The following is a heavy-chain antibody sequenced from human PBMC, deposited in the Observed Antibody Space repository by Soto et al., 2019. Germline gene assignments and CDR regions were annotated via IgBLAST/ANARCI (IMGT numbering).Heavy chain of an antibody. CDR1: GGSISSGGYY. V-gene: IGHV4-31*01. CDR3: ARDAYYYDSSGYSSWFDP. CDR2: IYYSGST. Sequence: SETLSLTCTVSGGSISSGGYYWSWIRQHPGKGLEWIGYIYYSGSTYYNPSLKSLLTISMDTSKNQFSLKLTSVTAADTAVYYCARDAYYYDSSGYSSWFDPWGQGTLVTVSS. D-gene: IGHD3-22*01. J-gene: IGHJ5*02.